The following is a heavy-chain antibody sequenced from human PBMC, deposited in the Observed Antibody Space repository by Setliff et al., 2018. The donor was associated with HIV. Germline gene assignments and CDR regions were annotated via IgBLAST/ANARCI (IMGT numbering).Heavy chain of an antibody. CDR1: GGSMSTYY. D-gene: IGHD3-10*01. CDR2: INYRGNT. Sequence: SETLSLTCTVSGGSMSTYYWGWIRQPPGKGLEWIGGINYRGNTYYNPSLKSRAAISVDTSKNQISLKLSSVTAADTAVYYCASLDGSESPYIYYYYMDVWGKGTEVTVSS. V-gene: IGHV4-39*01. J-gene: IGHJ6*03. CDR3: ASLDGSESPYIYYYYMDV.